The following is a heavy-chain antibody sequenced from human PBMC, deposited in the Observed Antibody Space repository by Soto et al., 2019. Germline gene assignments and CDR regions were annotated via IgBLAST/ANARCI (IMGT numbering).Heavy chain of an antibody. Sequence: TLSLTCTVSGGSISSYYWSWIRQPPGKGLEWIGYTYYSGSTNYNPSLKSRVTISVDTSKNQFSLKLSSVTAADTAVYYCARDRLMAVAGTSGYWFDPWGQGTLVTVSS. CDR1: GGSISSYY. CDR2: TYYSGST. J-gene: IGHJ5*02. D-gene: IGHD6-19*01. V-gene: IGHV4-59*01. CDR3: ARDRLMAVAGTSGYWFDP.